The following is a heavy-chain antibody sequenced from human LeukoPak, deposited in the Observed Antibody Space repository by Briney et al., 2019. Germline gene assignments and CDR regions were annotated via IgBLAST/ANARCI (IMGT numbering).Heavy chain of an antibody. Sequence: SETLSLTCTVSGGSISSYYWSWIRQPPGKGLEWIGYIYHSGSTYYNPSLKSRVTISVDRSKNQFSLKLSSVTAADTAVYYCARGLITGILDYWGQGTLVTVSS. V-gene: IGHV4-59*12. CDR2: IYHSGST. CDR1: GGSISSYY. CDR3: ARGLITGILDY. J-gene: IGHJ4*02. D-gene: IGHD3-10*01.